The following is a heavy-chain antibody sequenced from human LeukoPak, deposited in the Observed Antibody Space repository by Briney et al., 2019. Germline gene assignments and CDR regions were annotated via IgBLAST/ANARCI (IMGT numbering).Heavy chain of an antibody. Sequence: TGGSLRLSCAASGFTFSTYSMNWFRQAPGEGLEWVSSISSSGANIFYTDSVKGRFTISRDNAKNSLYLQLNNLRAEGTAVYYCSRHGDGFYYGMDVWGQGTTVTVSS. CDR1: GFTFSTYS. CDR2: ISSSGANI. D-gene: IGHD4-17*01. CDR3: SRHGDGFYYGMDV. J-gene: IGHJ6*02. V-gene: IGHV3-21*01.